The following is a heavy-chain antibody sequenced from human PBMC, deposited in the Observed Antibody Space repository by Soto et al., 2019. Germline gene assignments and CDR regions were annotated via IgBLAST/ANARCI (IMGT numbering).Heavy chain of an antibody. CDR2: IIPIFGTA. Sequence: QVQLVQSGAEVKKPGSSVKVSCKASGGTFSSYAISWVRQAPGQGLEWMGGIIPIFGTANYAQKFQGRVTITADESTSTAYMELSSLRSEDTAVYYRARGTTVLRYDILTGFKTPRYYYGMDVWGQGTTVTVSS. CDR1: GGTFSSYA. V-gene: IGHV1-69*01. J-gene: IGHJ6*02. D-gene: IGHD3-9*01. CDR3: ARGTTVLRYDILTGFKTPRYYYGMDV.